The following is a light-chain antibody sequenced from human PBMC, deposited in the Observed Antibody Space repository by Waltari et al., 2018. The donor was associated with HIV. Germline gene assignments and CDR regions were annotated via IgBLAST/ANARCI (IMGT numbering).Light chain of an antibody. V-gene: IGKV1-39*01. J-gene: IGKJ1*01. CDR1: QSIGSS. CDR3: QQSYSTPRT. Sequence: DIQMTQSPSSLSASIGDRVTITCRASQSIGSSLTWYQQKPGKAPNLLIFVASSFQSGVPSRFSGSGSGTNFTLTISSLQPEDFATYYCQQSYSTPRTFGQGTKVEIK. CDR2: VAS.